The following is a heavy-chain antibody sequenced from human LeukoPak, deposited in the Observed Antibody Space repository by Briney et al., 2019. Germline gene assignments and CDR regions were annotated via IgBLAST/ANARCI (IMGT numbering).Heavy chain of an antibody. D-gene: IGHD6-13*01. CDR3: ARVSAAGTKYFDY. Sequence: GGSLRLSCAASGFTVSSGYMSWVRQAPGKGLQWVSLIYSDGSTFYADSVRGRFTISRDNFKNTLYLQMDGLRAEDTAVYYCARVSAAGTKYFDYWSQGTLVTVSS. J-gene: IGHJ4*02. CDR1: GFTVSSGY. V-gene: IGHV3-53*01. CDR2: IYSDGST.